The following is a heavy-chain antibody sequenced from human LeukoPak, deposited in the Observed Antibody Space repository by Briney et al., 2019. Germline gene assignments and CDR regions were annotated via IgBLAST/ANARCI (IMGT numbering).Heavy chain of an antibody. CDR2: IRSKAYGGTT. Sequence: PGRSLRLSCTASGFTFGDYAMSWFRQAPGKGLEWVGFIRSKAYGGTTEYAASVKGRFTISRDDSKSIAYLQMNSLKTEDTAMYYCTYTVTSPPGFDYWGQGTLVTVSS. D-gene: IGHD4-11*01. CDR1: GFTFGDYA. CDR3: TYTVTSPPGFDY. J-gene: IGHJ4*02. V-gene: IGHV3-49*03.